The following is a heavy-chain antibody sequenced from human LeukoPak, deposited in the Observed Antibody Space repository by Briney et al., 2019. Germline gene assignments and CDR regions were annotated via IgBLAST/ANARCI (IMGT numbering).Heavy chain of an antibody. V-gene: IGHV1-8*01. J-gene: IGHJ3*02. CDR3: ARYSVLRYFDDDAFDI. Sequence: VASVKVSCKASGYTFTSYDINWVRQATGQGLEWMGWMNPNSGNTGYAQKFQGRVTMTRNTSISTAYMELSSLRSEDTAVYYCARYSVLRYFDDDAFDIWGQGTTVTVSS. CDR1: GYTFTSYD. CDR2: MNPNSGNT. D-gene: IGHD3-9*01.